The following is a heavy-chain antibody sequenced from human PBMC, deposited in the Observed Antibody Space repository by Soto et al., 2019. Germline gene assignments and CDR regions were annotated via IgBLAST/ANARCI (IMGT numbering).Heavy chain of an antibody. CDR3: AKDRGWSSADLDY. CDR1: GFTFSSFG. D-gene: IGHD6-19*01. V-gene: IGHV3-30*18. Sequence: QVQLVESGGGVVQPGRSLRLSCAASGFTFSSFGMHWVRQVPGKGLEWGALISYDGSKKYYADSVKGRFTSYRDKSKNTLYLQMNRLRVEDTAVYYCAKDRGWSSADLDYWGQGTLVTVSS. CDR2: ISYDGSKK. J-gene: IGHJ4*02.